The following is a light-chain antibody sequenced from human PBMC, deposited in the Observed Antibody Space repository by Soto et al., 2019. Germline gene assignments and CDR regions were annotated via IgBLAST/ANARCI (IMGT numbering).Light chain of an antibody. CDR1: QGISRA. V-gene: IGKV1-12*01. CDR2: GAS. CDR3: QQANRFPLT. J-gene: IGKJ3*01. Sequence: DIQMTQSPSSVSASVGDRVTITCRASQGISRALAWYQQKPGKAPKVLIYGASNLQSGVPSRFSGSGSGTDFTLTISSLQPADFATYYCQQANRFPLTFGPGTKVDIK.